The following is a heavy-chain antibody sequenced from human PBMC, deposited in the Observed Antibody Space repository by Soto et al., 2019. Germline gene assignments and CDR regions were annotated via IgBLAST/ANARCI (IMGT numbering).Heavy chain of an antibody. CDR3: ARLSHKVVVIDY. CDR1: GGSISSSSYY. J-gene: IGHJ4*02. Sequence: SETLSLTCTVSGGSISSSSYYWGWIRQPPGKGLEWIGSIYYSGSTYYNPSLKSRVTISVDTSKNQFSLKLSSVTAADTAVYYCARLSHKVVVIDYCGQGTLVTLSS. V-gene: IGHV4-39*01. CDR2: IYYSGST. D-gene: IGHD3-22*01.